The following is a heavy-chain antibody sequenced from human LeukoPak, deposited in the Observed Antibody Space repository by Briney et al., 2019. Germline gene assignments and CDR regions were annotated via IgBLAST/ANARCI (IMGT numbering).Heavy chain of an antibody. CDR3: ARDDGTAGYTRGNFEY. J-gene: IGHJ4*02. CDR2: INSDGSSI. D-gene: IGHD1-1*01. V-gene: IGHV3-74*01. Sequence: GGSLRLSCAASGFTLSSNWMHLVRRSTGQGLVCVSRINSDGSSISYADSVKGRFTISRDNAKNTLYLQMNSLRPEDTAVYYCARDDGTAGYTRGNFEYWGQGTLVTVPS. CDR1: GFTLSSNW.